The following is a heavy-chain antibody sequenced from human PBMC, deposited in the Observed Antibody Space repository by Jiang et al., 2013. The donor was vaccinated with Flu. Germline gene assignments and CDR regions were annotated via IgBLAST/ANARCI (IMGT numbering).Heavy chain of an antibody. CDR2: IDPSGGST. CDR1: GYSLTRYY. Sequence: GAEVKKPGASVKVSCKASGYSLTRYYIHWVRQAPGQGLEWMGVIDPSGGSTTYAQKLQGRLTITRDTSASTVYMEMSGLRSEDTAVYYCARKGGYCSGGTCPDYWGQGTLVTVSS. CDR3: ARKGGYCSGGTCPDY. V-gene: IGHV1-46*04. D-gene: IGHD2-15*01. J-gene: IGHJ4*02.